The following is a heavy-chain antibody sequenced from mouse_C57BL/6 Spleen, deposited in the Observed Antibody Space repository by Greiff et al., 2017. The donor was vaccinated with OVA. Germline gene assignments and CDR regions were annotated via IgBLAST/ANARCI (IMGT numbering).Heavy chain of an antibody. CDR1: GYAFTNYL. Sequence: QVQLQQSGAELVRPGTSVKVSCKASGYAFTNYLIEWVKQRPGQGLEWIGVINPGSGGTNYNEKFKGKATLTADKSSSTAYMQLSSLAAEDAAVYFCAKGGEGDYWGQGTTLTVSS. J-gene: IGHJ2*01. V-gene: IGHV1-54*01. CDR3: AKGGEGDY. CDR2: INPGSGGT.